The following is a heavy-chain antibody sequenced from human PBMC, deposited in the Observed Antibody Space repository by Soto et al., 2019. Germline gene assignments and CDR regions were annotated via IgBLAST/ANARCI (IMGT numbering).Heavy chain of an antibody. CDR3: AREGGSGSYYGAFDI. J-gene: IGHJ3*02. Sequence: VASVKVSCKASGYTFTGYYMHWVRQAPGQGLEWMGWINPNSGGTNYAQKFQGWVTMTRDTSISTAYMELSRLRSDDTAVYYCAREGGSGSYYGAFDICGQGTMVTVSS. CDR2: INPNSGGT. CDR1: GYTFTGYY. V-gene: IGHV1-2*04. D-gene: IGHD3-10*01.